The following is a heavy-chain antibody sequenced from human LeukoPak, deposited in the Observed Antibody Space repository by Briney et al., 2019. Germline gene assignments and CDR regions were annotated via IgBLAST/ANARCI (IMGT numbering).Heavy chain of an antibody. CDR2: ISGSGDTI. Sequence: PGGSLRLSCAASGFSFPAYEMNWVRQAPGKGLEWISYISGSGDTIYYADSLRGRFPISRDKAKNSLYLQMHSLRAKDRAVYYCPSRPPHGVYVIFDYWGRGTLVTVSS. D-gene: IGHD3-3*01. J-gene: IGHJ4*02. CDR1: GFSFPAYE. CDR3: PSRPPHGVYVIFDY. V-gene: IGHV3-48*03.